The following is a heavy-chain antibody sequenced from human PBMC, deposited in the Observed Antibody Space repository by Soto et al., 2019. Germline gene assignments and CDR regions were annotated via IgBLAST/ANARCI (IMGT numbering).Heavy chain of an antibody. J-gene: IGHJ4*02. D-gene: IGHD5-12*01. V-gene: IGHV4-59*01. CDR3: ARIYSAYEADY. CDR2: IYYTGST. CDR1: GGSISSYY. Sequence: PSETLSLTCTVSGGSISSYYWSWIRQPPGKRLEWIGYIYYTGSTNCNPSLESRVTISVDTSKNQFSLRLTSVTAADTAVYYCARIYSAYEADYWGQGTLVTVSS.